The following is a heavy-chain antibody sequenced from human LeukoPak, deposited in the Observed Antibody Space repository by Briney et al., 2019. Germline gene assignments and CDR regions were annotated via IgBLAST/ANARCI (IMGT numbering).Heavy chain of an antibody. V-gene: IGHV4-59*12. CDR3: ARRQPMYSSSWRTRPNWYFDL. CDR1: GGSISSYY. J-gene: IGHJ2*01. Sequence: SETLSLTCTVSGGSISSYYWSWIRQPPGKGLEWIGYIYYSGSTNYNPSLKSRVTISVDTSKNQFSLKLSSVTAADTAVYYCARRQPMYSSSWRTRPNWYFDLWGRGTLVTVSS. D-gene: IGHD6-13*01. CDR2: IYYSGST.